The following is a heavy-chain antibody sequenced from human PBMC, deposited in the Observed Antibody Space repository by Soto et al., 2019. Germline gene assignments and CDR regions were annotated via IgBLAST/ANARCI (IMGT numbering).Heavy chain of an antibody. Sequence: SVTLSLTSPVSGGWSSSGCPYWRWIRTPPGKGLEWIGYIYYSGNTYFNPSLKSRVTLSVDTSKNQFSLNLSSVTAADTAVYYCVRYCSTTNGPFDYWGQGTLVTVSS. CDR1: GGWSSSGCPY. J-gene: IGHJ4*02. V-gene: IGHV4-30-4*01. D-gene: IGHD2-2*01. CDR3: VRYCSTTNGPFDY. CDR2: IYYSGNT.